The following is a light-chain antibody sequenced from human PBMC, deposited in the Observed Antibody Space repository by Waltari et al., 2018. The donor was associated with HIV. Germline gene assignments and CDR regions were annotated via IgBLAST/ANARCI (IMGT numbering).Light chain of an antibody. CDR2: EVT. V-gene: IGLV2-14*01. CDR3: SSYSDNIPWV. Sequence: QSALTQPASVSGSPGQSITISCTGTSSDVGNYNSVSWYQHHPGKAPKLMIYEVTNRPSGVSDRVSGSKSGNTASLTISGLQADDEAHYFCSSYSDNIPWVFGGGTKVTVL. CDR1: SSDVGNYNS. J-gene: IGLJ3*02.